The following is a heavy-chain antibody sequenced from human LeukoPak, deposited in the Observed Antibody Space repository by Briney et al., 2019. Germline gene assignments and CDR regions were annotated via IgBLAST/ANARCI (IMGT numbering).Heavy chain of an antibody. D-gene: IGHD7-27*01. CDR3: ARDHNWGFDY. CDR1: GFTFSTYS. J-gene: IGHJ4*02. CDR2: ISNDDI. Sequence: GGSLRLYCEASGFTFSTYSMNWVRQAPGKGLEWVSYISNDDIFYADSVEGRFTISRDNAKSSVYLQMNSLRADDTAVYYCARDHNWGFDYWGRGTLVSVSS. V-gene: IGHV3-48*04.